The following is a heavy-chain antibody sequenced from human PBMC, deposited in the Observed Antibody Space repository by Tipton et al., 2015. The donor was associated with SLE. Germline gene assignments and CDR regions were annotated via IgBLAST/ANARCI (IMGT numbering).Heavy chain of an antibody. CDR2: IYHSGST. V-gene: IGHV4-38-2*01. J-gene: IGHJ3*01. Sequence: TLSLTCAVSGYSISSGYFWAWIRQPPGKGLEWIGSIYHSGSTYYNPSLNSRLTISVATSKNQFSLNLSCVTAADTAVYYGARHPRSQLLRSGAFDLWGQGAVVTVSS. CDR1: GYSISSGYF. CDR3: ARHPRSQLLRSGAFDL. D-gene: IGHD1-26*01.